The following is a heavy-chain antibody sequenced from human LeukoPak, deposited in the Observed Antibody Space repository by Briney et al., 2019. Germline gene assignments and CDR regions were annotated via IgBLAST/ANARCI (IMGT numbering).Heavy chain of an antibody. D-gene: IGHD2-2*01. V-gene: IGHV5-51*01. Sequence: GESLKISCKASGYGFTSYWIGWVRQLPGKGLEWMGIIYPGHSDTRYSPSFQGQVTISADKSITTAYLQWSSLKASDTAMYYCARRHTNIDYWGQGTPVTVSS. CDR1: GYGFTSYW. CDR3: ARRHTNIDY. J-gene: IGHJ4*02. CDR2: IYPGHSDT.